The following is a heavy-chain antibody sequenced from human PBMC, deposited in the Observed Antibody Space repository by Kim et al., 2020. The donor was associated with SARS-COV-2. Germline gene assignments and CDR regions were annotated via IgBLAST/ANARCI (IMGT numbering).Heavy chain of an antibody. CDR3: ARVYSGSHHFDY. Sequence: IYYADSVKGRFIISRDNAENSLYLQMNSLRAEDTTVYYCARVYSGSHHFDYWGQGTLVTVSS. CDR2: I. J-gene: IGHJ4*02. V-gene: IGHV3-21*01. D-gene: IGHD1-1*01.